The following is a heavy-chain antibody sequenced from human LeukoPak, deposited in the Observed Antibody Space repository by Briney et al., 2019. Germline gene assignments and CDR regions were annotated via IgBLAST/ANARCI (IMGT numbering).Heavy chain of an antibody. J-gene: IGHJ5*02. Sequence: GGSLRLSCAASGFTFNAYGMHWVRQAPGRGLEWVAVISYDGSNQYYPGSVRGRFTISRDNSKNTLCLQMNSLRGDDTAVYYCARLLQNSWLIDLWGQGTLVTVSS. CDR1: GFTFNAYG. CDR2: ISYDGSNQ. D-gene: IGHD5-24*01. V-gene: IGHV3-30*03. CDR3: ARLLQNSWLIDL.